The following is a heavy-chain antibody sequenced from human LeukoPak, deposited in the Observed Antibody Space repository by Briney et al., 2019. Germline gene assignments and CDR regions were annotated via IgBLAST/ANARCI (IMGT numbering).Heavy chain of an antibody. CDR3: ARDDDYDDHNTFDM. CDR2: IWSHGNTK. J-gene: IGHJ3*02. CDR1: GFVFSTYG. D-gene: IGHD4-17*01. V-gene: IGHV3-33*01. Sequence: GGSLRLSCAASGFVFSTYGMHWVRQAPGKGLEWVAVIWSHGNTKKYADSVTGRFTISRDNSKNTLYLEMNTLRVEDTAVYYCARDDDYDDHNTFDMWGHGTMVTVSS.